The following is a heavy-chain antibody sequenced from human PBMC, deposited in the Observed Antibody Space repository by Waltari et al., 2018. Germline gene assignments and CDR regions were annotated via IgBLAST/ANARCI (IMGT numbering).Heavy chain of an antibody. J-gene: IGHJ6*02. CDR3: ARRLLDYYGMDV. CDR2: MNPNSGNT. V-gene: IGHV1-8*01. CDR1: GYTFTSYD. Sequence: QVQLVQSGAEVKKPGASVKVSCKASGYTFTSYDINWVRQATGQGLEWMGWMNPNSGNTGYAQKVQGRVTMTRNTSISTAYMELSSLRSEDTAVYYCARRLLDYYGMDVWRQGTTVTVSS.